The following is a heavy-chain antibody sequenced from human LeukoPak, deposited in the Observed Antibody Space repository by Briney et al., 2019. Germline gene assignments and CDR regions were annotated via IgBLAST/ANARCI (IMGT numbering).Heavy chain of an antibody. CDR1: GASISGSGYY. CDR3: ASLLRVDTAMVTDAFDI. Sequence: PSETLSLTCTVSGASISGSGYYWGWIRQPPGKGLEWIGSIYYSGSTYYNPSLKSRVTISVDTSKNQFSLKLSSVTAADTAVYYCASLLRVDTAMVTDAFDIWGQGTMVTVSS. V-gene: IGHV4-39*07. CDR2: IYYSGST. D-gene: IGHD5-18*01. J-gene: IGHJ3*02.